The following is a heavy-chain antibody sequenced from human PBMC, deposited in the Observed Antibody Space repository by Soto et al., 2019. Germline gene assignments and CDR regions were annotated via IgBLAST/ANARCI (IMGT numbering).Heavy chain of an antibody. D-gene: IGHD1-26*01. Sequence: QITLKESGPTLVKPTQTLTLTCTFSGFSLTTDRVGVGWIRQPPGEALEWLAVIYWDDSKTYRPSLESRLTITKDNTQSQVALTMTNMDSLDTATYYCAHAYGGRSLYWGQGTLVTVSS. CDR2: IYWDDSK. CDR3: AHAYGGRSLY. J-gene: IGHJ4*02. V-gene: IGHV2-5*02. CDR1: GFSLTTDRVG.